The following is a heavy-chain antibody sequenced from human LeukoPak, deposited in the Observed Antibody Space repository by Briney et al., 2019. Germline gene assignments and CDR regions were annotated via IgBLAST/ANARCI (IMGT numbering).Heavy chain of an antibody. Sequence: GGSLRLSYAASGFTFSSYAMSWVRQAPGKGLEWVSAISGSGGSTYYADSVKGRFTISRDNSKNTLYLQMNSLRAEDTAVYYCAKDLGYCTNGVCYDLDYWGQGTLVTVSS. V-gene: IGHV3-23*01. J-gene: IGHJ4*02. CDR3: AKDLGYCTNGVCYDLDY. D-gene: IGHD2-8*01. CDR1: GFTFSSYA. CDR2: ISGSGGST.